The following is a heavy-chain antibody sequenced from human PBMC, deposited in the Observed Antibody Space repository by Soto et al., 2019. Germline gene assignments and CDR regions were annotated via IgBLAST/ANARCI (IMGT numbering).Heavy chain of an antibody. CDR1: GGSISSSSYY. CDR2: IYYSGST. V-gene: IGHV4-39*01. J-gene: IGHJ4*02. CDR3: ARQHYNYYDSSGYF. Sequence: PSETLSLTCTVSGGSISSSSYYWCWIRQPPGKGLEWIGSIYYSGSTYYNPSLKSRVTISVDTSKNQFSLKLSSVTAADTAVYYCARQHYNYYDSSGYFWGQGTMVTVSS. D-gene: IGHD3-22*01.